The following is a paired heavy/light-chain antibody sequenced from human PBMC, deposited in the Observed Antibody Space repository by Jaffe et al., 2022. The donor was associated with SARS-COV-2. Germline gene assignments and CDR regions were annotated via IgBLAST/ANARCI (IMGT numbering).Heavy chain of an antibody. CDR1: GFTFSTYT. V-gene: IGHV3-23*04. CDR3: AKGGRGLEYCGGDCNYSFDY. CDR2: ISGRGLSA. J-gene: IGHJ4*02. D-gene: IGHD2-21*02. Sequence: EVQLVESGGGLVQPGGSLRLSCAASGFTFSTYTMNWVRQAPGKGLEWVSAISGRGLSAYYADSVAGRFTISRDNSKNTVYLQMNSLIAEDTALYYCAKGGRGLEYCGGDCNYSFDYWGQGTLVTVSS.
Light chain of an antibody. CDR3: QQSYTSKT. CDR1: QSISTY. V-gene: IGKV1-39*01. Sequence: IQMTQSPSSLSASVGDTVTITCRASQSISTYLNWYQQNPGKAPKLLISAASTLQSGVPSRFTGSGSGTDFTLTISNLHPEDFATYYCQQSYTSKTFGQGTKVEIK. J-gene: IGKJ1*01. CDR2: AAS.